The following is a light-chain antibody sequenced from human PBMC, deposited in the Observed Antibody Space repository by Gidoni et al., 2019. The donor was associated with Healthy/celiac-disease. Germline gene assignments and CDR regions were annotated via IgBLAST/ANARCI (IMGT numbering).Light chain of an antibody. V-gene: IGKV1-39*01. CDR3: QQSYSTPHT. Sequence: DIQMTQSPSSLSASVGERVTITCRASQSISSYLNWYQQKPGKAPKLLIYAASSLQSGVPSRFSGSGSGTDFTLTISSLQPEDFATYYCQQSYSTPHTFXQXTKVEIK. CDR1: QSISSY. CDR2: AAS. J-gene: IGKJ1*01.